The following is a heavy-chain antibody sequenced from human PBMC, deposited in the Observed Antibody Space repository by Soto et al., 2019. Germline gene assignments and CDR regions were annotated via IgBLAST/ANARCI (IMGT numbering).Heavy chain of an antibody. D-gene: IGHD1-26*01. Sequence: ASVKVSCKASGYTFTSYGISWVRQAPGQGLEWMGWISAYNGNTNYAQKLQGRVTMTTDTSTSTAYMELRSLRSDDTAVYYCARVAFRYSGSYYSYYYGMDVWGQGTTVTV. CDR1: GYTFTSYG. CDR3: ARVAFRYSGSYYSYYYGMDV. CDR2: ISAYNGNT. J-gene: IGHJ6*02. V-gene: IGHV1-18*01.